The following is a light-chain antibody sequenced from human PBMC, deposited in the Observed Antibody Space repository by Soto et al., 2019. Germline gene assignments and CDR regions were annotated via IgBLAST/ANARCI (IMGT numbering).Light chain of an antibody. Sequence: VMTQSPATLSVSRGERATLSCRANQAISSNVAWYQQKPGQAPRLLIYGASTTPTGIPDRFSGSGSGTESTLTISSLQSEDFAVYYCQHYNNWLGTFGGGTTVDI. CDR1: QAISSN. J-gene: IGKJ4*01. CDR2: GAS. CDR3: QHYNNWLGT. V-gene: IGKV3-15*01.